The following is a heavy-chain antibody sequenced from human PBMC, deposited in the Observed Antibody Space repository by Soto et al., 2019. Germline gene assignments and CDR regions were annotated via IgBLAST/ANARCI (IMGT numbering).Heavy chain of an antibody. D-gene: IGHD3-3*01. V-gene: IGHV4-39*01. J-gene: IGHJ4*02. CDR3: ARSPDYYDFWSGYQYYFDY. Sequence: PSETLSLTCTVSGGSISSSSYYWGWIRQPPGKGLEWIGSIYYSGSTYYNPSLKSRVTISVDTSKNQFSLKLSSVTAADTAVYYCARSPDYYDFWSGYQYYFDYWGQGTLVTVSS. CDR2: IYYSGST. CDR1: GGSISSSSYY.